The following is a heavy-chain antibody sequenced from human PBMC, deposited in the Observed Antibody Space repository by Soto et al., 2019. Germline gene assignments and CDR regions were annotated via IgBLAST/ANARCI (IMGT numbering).Heavy chain of an antibody. Sequence: SETLSLTCSVSGVSINSNIYCLGWIRQPPGKGLEWIATVHYSGSTYYTPSLKSRVTISADTSNNQFSLRLNSVTAADTAVYYCARQHYYDSSGYYTWNWGQGTLVTVSS. J-gene: IGHJ4*02. CDR2: VHYSGST. V-gene: IGHV4-39*01. CDR3: ARQHYYDSSGYYTWN. D-gene: IGHD3-22*01. CDR1: GVSINSNIYC.